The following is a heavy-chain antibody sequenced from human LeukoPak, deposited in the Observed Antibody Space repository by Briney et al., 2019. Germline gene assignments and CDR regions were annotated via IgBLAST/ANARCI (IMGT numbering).Heavy chain of an antibody. V-gene: IGHV4-59*01. Sequence: PSETLSLTCTVSGGSISSYYWSWIRQPPGKGLEWIGYIYYSGSTNYNPSLKSRVTISVDTSKNQFSLKLSSVTAADTAVYYCARQTRAYSNDYWGQGTLVTVSS. D-gene: IGHD6-13*01. CDR1: GGSISSYY. J-gene: IGHJ4*02. CDR3: ARQTRAYSNDY. CDR2: IYYSGST.